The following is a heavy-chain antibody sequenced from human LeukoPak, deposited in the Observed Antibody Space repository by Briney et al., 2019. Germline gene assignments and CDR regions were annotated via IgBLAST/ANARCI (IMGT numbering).Heavy chain of an antibody. Sequence: SETLSLTCTVSGGSISSGGYYWSWIRQHPGKGLEWIGYIYYSGSTYYNPSLKSRVTISVDTSKNQFSLKLSSVTAADTAVHYCARGEIYYDSSGYYGNYYFDYWGQETLVTVAS. CDR2: IYYSGST. CDR1: GGSISSGGYY. J-gene: IGHJ4*02. CDR3: ARGEIYYDSSGYYGNYYFDY. V-gene: IGHV4-31*03. D-gene: IGHD3-22*01.